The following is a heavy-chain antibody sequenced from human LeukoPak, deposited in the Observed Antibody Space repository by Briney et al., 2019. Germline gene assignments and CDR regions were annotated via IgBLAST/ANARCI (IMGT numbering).Heavy chain of an antibody. CDR2: IRGSGGST. D-gene: IGHD6-13*01. CDR3: AKDLDSSTWSIDY. Sequence: PGGSLRLSCAASGFTFTNYGMSWVRQAPGKGLEWVSAIRGSGGSTDYGDSVKGRFTISRDNSKNTLYLRMNSLRAEDTAVYYCAKDLDSSTWSIDYWGQGTLVTVSS. CDR1: GFTFTNYG. V-gene: IGHV3-23*01. J-gene: IGHJ4*02.